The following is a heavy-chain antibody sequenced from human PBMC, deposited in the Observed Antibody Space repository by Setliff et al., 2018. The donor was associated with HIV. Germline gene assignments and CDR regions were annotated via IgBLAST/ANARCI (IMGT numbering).Heavy chain of an antibody. V-gene: IGHV1-18*01. J-gene: IGHJ4*02. CDR1: GYTFTMYG. D-gene: IGHD1-7*01. CDR2: ISGQSDSR. CDR3: ARGRELNV. Sequence: ASAKVPCKASGYTFTMYGITWVRQAPGQGLEWMGWISGQSDSRKHGQKFDGRVTLTMEPSTSTAYMELMKFTPDDSAVYYCARGRELNVWGQGTPVTVSS.